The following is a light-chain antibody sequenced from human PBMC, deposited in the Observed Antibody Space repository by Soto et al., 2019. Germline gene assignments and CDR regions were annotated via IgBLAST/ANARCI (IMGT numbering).Light chain of an antibody. CDR1: LGISTY. CDR3: QQFNTYT. Sequence: DIQLTQSPSFLSASVGDRVTITCRASLGISTYLAWYQQKPGKAPILLIYAASTLQSGVPSRFSGSGSGTEFTLTISRLQPEDFATYYCQQFNTYTVGPGTKVDIK. CDR2: AAS. V-gene: IGKV1-9*01. J-gene: IGKJ3*01.